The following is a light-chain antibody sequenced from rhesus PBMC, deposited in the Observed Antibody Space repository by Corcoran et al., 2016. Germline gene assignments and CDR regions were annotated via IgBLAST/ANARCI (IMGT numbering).Light chain of an antibody. J-gene: IGKJ1*01. V-gene: IGKV1-28*03. CDR2: DAS. CDR1: QDISSY. Sequence: DIQMTQSPSSLSASVGDTVTITCRASQDISSYLNWFQQQPGKAPNLLIYDASSLQSGVPSRFSGSGSGTDFTLTISSLQPEDFATYFFLHPHTYPCAFGQGTKVTIK. CDR3: LHPHTYPCA.